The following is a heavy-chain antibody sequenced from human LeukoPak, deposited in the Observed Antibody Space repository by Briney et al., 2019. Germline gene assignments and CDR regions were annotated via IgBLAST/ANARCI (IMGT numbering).Heavy chain of an antibody. CDR1: GYSFTTYW. CDR3: ARPMDYFDSSGYEGLDI. D-gene: IGHD3-22*01. V-gene: IGHV5-51*01. J-gene: IGHJ3*02. Sequence: GESLKISCKGSGYSFTTYWIGWVRQMPGKGLEWMGIIYPGDSDTRYSPSFQGQVTISADKSISTAYLQWSSLKASDTAMYYCARPMDYFDSSGYEGLDIWGQGTMVTVSS. CDR2: IYPGDSDT.